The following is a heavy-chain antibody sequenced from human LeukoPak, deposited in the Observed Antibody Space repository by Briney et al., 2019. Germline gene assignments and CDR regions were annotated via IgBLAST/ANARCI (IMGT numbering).Heavy chain of an antibody. J-gene: IGHJ4*02. CDR2: ISWNSGSI. V-gene: IGHV3-9*01. Sequence: GGSLRLSCAASGFTFDDYAMHWVRQAPGKGLEWVSGISWNSGSIGYADSVKGRFTISRDNAKNSLYLQMNSLRAEDTASYYCAKDKSYDSSGYYYFDYWGQGTLVTVSS. CDR3: AKDKSYDSSGYYYFDY. CDR1: GFTFDDYA. D-gene: IGHD3-22*01.